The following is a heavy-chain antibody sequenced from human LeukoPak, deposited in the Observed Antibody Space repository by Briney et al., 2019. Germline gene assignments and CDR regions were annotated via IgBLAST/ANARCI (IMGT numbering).Heavy chain of an antibody. J-gene: IGHJ4*02. CDR2: ISSSGSTI. D-gene: IGHD2-21*02. V-gene: IGHV3-48*03. Sequence: PGGSLRLSCAASGFTFSSYEMNWVRQASGKGLEWVSYISSSGSTIYYADSVKGRFTLSRDNAKNSLYLQMNSLRAEDTAVYYCARAALVYCGGDCYSNVDYWGQGTLVTVSS. CDR3: ARAALVYCGGDCYSNVDY. CDR1: GFTFSSYE.